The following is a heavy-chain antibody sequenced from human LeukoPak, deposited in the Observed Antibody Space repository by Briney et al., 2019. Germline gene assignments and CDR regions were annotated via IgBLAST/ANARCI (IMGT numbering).Heavy chain of an antibody. CDR3: AKTFVGHSGSYYFDY. Sequence: QPGGSLRLSCAASGFTFSRYAMTWVRQAPGKGLEWVSGIKSGGDTTYYADSVKGRFTISRDNSKNTFFLQMNSLRAEDTAVYYCAKTFVGHSGSYYFDYWGQGTLVTVSS. D-gene: IGHD1-26*01. CDR1: GFTFSRYA. V-gene: IGHV3-23*01. CDR2: IKSGGDTT. J-gene: IGHJ4*02.